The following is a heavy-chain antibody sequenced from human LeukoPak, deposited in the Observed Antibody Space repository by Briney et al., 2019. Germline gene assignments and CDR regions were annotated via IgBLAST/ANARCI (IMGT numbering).Heavy chain of an antibody. D-gene: IGHD2-21*02. CDR1: GYTFTGYY. CDR3: ASVGYCGGDCYDNWFDP. V-gene: IGHV1-2*02. CDR2: INPNSGGT. Sequence: ASVKVSCEASGYTFTGYYMHWVRQAPGQGLEWMEWINPNSGGTNYAQKFQGRVTMTRDTSISTAYMELSRLRSDDTAVYYCASVGYCGGDCYDNWFDPWGQGTLVTVSS. J-gene: IGHJ5*02.